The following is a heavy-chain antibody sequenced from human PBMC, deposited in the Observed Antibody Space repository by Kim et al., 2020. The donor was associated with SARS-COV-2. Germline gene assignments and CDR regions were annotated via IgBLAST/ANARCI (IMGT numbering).Heavy chain of an antibody. CDR2: ISSSSSYI. CDR3: ARGQLLAHYYYGMDV. D-gene: IGHD2-21*01. CDR1: GFTFSSYS. J-gene: IGHJ6*02. V-gene: IGHV3-21*01. Sequence: GGSLRLSCAASGFTFSSYSMNWVRQAPGKGLEWVSSISSSSSYIYYADSVKCRFTISRDNAKNSLYLQMNSLRAEDTAVYYCARGQLLAHYYYGMDVWGQGTTVTVSS.